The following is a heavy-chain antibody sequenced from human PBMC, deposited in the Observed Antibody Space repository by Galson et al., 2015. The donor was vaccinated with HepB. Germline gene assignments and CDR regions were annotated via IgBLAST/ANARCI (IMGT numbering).Heavy chain of an antibody. V-gene: IGHV1-18*01. CDR1: GYTFTSYG. CDR3: ARGGYCSSTSCYWGYYFDY. CDR2: ISAYNGNT. D-gene: IGHD2-2*01. J-gene: IGHJ4*02. Sequence: SVKVSCKASGYTFTSYGISWVRQAPGQGLEWMGWISAYNGNTNYAQKLQGRVTMTTDTSTSTAYMELRSLRSDDTAVYYCARGGYCSSTSCYWGYYFDYWGQGTLVTVSS.